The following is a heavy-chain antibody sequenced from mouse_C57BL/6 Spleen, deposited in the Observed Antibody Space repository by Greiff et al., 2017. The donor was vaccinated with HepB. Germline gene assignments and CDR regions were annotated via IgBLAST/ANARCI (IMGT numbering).Heavy chain of an antibody. CDR2: INSDSGST. V-gene: IGHV5-2*01. CDR3: ARHDGGYCDV. Sequence: VQLKESGGGLVQPGESLKLSCESSAYEFPSHDMSWVRKTPETRLELVAAINSDSGSTYYPDTMERRFIISSDNTKKTLYLQMSSLRSEDTALYDWARHDGGYCDVWGTGTTVTVSS. CDR1: AYEFPSHD. J-gene: IGHJ1*03.